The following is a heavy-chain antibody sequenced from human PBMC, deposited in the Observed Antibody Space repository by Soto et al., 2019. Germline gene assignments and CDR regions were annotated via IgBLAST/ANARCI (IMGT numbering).Heavy chain of an antibody. V-gene: IGHV3-33*01. CDR2: IWYDGSNK. CDR3: ARSGSYSHGAFDI. D-gene: IGHD1-26*01. J-gene: IGHJ3*02. Sequence: QVQLVESGGGVVQPGRSLRLSCAASGFTFSSYGMHWVRQAPGKGLEWVAVIWYDGSNKYYADSAKGRFTISRDNSKNTLYLQMNSLRAEDTAVYYCARSGSYSHGAFDIWGQGTMVTVSS. CDR1: GFTFSSYG.